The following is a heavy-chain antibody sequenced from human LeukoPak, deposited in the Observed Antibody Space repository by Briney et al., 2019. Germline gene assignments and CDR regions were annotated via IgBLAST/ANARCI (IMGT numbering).Heavy chain of an antibody. J-gene: IGHJ4*02. D-gene: IGHD5-18*01. CDR2: ISYDGSNK. V-gene: IGHV3-30*03. Sequence: PGGSLRLSCAASGFTFSSYSMNWVRQAPGKGLEWVAVISYDGSNKYYADSVKGRFTISRDNSKNPLYLQMNSLRAEDTAVYYCAATAMVYYFDYWGQGTLVTVSS. CDR1: GFTFSSYS. CDR3: AATAMVYYFDY.